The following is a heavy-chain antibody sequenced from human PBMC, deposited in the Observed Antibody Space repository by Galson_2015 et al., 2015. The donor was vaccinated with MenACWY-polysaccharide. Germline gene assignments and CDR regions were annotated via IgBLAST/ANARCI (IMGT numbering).Heavy chain of an antibody. CDR2: MNPNSGNT. CDR1: GYTFTSYD. CDR3: ARGGKYYYDSSGYLNWFDP. V-gene: IGHV1-8*01. D-gene: IGHD3-22*01. J-gene: IGHJ5*02. Sequence: SVKVSCKASGYTFTSYDINWVRQTTGHGLEWMGWMNPNSGNTGYAQKFQGRVTMTRNTSISIAYMDLSSLRSEDTAVYYCARGGKYYYDSSGYLNWFDPWGPGTLVTVSS.